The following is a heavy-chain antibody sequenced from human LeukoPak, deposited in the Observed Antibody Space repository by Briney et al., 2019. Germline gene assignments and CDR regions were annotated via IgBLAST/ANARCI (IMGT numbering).Heavy chain of an antibody. CDR2: INPSGGST. V-gene: IGHV1-46*01. Sequence: GASVKVSCKASGYTFTSYYMHWVRQAPGQGLEWMGIINPSGGSTSYAQKFQGRVTMTRDMSTSTVYMELSSLRSEDTAVYYCARDMGAYDSSGYYYGPFDYWGQGTLVTVSS. J-gene: IGHJ4*02. D-gene: IGHD3-22*01. CDR3: ARDMGAYDSSGYYYGPFDY. CDR1: GYTFTSYY.